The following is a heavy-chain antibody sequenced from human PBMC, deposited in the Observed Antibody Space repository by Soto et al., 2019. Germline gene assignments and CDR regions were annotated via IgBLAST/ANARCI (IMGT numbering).Heavy chain of an antibody. Sequence: EVQLVESGGGLVKPGGSLRLSCAASGFTFSSYSMNWVRQAPGKGLEWVSSISSSSSYIYYADSVKGRFTISRDNAKNSLYLQMNSLRAEYTAVYYCARDTIRGSGSYFQFYYYMDVWGKGTTVTVSS. CDR2: ISSSSSYI. J-gene: IGHJ6*03. V-gene: IGHV3-21*01. CDR3: ARDTIRGSGSYFQFYYYMDV. CDR1: GFTFSSYS. D-gene: IGHD3-10*01.